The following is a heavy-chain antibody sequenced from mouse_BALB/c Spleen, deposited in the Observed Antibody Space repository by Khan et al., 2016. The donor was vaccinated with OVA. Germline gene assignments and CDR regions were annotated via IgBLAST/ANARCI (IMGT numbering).Heavy chain of an antibody. CDR2: ISYSGST. CDR3: ARKNYYGYAVDY. V-gene: IGHV3-2*02. D-gene: IGHD1-1*01. J-gene: IGHJ4*01. CDR1: GYSITTNYA. Sequence: VQLQQSGPGLVKPSQSLSLTCTVTGYSITTNYAWDWIRQFPGNKLEWMGYISYSGSTSYNPSLKSRISITRDTSKNQFFLQLNSVTHEDTATYDCARKNYYGYAVDYWGQGTSVTVSS.